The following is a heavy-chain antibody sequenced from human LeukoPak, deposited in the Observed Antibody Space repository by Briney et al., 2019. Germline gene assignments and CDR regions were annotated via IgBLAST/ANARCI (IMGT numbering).Heavy chain of an antibody. Sequence: SETLSLTCTVSGGSISSSSYYWGWIRQPPGKGLEWIGSIYYSGSTYYNPSLKSRVTISVDTSKNQFSLKLSSVTAADTAVYYCARSRVNSGAFDIWGQGTMVTVSS. J-gene: IGHJ3*02. V-gene: IGHV4-39*07. CDR3: ARSRVNSGAFDI. CDR2: IYYSGST. D-gene: IGHD5-24*01. CDR1: GGSISSSSYY.